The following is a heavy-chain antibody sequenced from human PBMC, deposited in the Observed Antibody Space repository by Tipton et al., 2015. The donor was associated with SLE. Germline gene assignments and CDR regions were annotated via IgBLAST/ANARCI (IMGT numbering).Heavy chain of an antibody. CDR1: GFTFSNDW. D-gene: IGHD4-11*01. CDR2: IRGDGSEK. V-gene: IGHV3-7*01. CDR3: AVQSSGSARADY. Sequence: SLRLSCAASGFTFSNDWMSWVRQAPGKGLEWVASIRGDGSEKHYVDSVKDRLTISRDNAKNSLYLQMKSLRAEDTAVYYCAVQSSGSARADYWGQGTLVTVSS. J-gene: IGHJ4*02.